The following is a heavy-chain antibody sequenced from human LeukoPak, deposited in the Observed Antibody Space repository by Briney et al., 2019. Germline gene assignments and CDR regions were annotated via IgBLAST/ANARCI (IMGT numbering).Heavy chain of an antibody. D-gene: IGHD3-10*01. CDR3: ARAGWFGDLTFDI. V-gene: IGHV1-2*02. CDR2: INPNSGGT. Sequence: ASVKVSCKASGYIFTGYYIHWVRQAPGQGLEWMGWINPNSGGTSYAQRFQGRVTMTRDTSISTAYMDLSRLRSDDTAVYYCARAGWFGDLTFDIWGQGTMVTVSS. CDR1: GYIFTGYY. J-gene: IGHJ3*02.